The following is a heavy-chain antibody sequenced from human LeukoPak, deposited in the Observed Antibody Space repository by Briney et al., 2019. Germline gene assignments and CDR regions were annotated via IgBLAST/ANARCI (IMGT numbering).Heavy chain of an antibody. Sequence: ASVKVSCKASGYTFTNYYIHWVRQAPGQGLEWMGIINPSGGSTRYAQKFQVRVTLTRDMSTSTVYMELSSMRSEDTAVYYCARDLPACSGGSCYSVNYFDYWGQGTLVTVSS. CDR3: ARDLPACSGGSCYSVNYFDY. CDR1: GYTFTNYY. D-gene: IGHD2-15*01. J-gene: IGHJ4*02. CDR2: INPSGGST. V-gene: IGHV1-46*01.